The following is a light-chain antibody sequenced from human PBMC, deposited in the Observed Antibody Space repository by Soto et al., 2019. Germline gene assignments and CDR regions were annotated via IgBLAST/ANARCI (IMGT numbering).Light chain of an antibody. CDR2: DTS. CDR1: QNVNYY. V-gene: IGKV3-11*01. J-gene: IGKJ4*01. CDR3: HQRGDWPT. Sequence: EIVVTQSPATLSLSPGDRATLSCRTSQNVNYYLAWYQQKPGQAPRLLIYDTSNRATGIPARFTGSGSGTDFTLIISSLEPEDFAVYYCHQRGDWPTFGGGTKVEIK.